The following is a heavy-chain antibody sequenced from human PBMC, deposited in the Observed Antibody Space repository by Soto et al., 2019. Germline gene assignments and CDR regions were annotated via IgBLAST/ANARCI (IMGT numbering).Heavy chain of an antibody. CDR2: ISGSGGST. Sequence: PGGSLRLSCAASGFTFSSYAMSWVRQAPGKGLEWVSAISGSGGSTYYADSVKGRFTISRDNSKNTLYLQMNSLRAEDTAVYYCAKIGRITIFGVVIMGNYFDYWGQGTLVTVSS. D-gene: IGHD3-3*01. V-gene: IGHV3-23*01. CDR1: GFTFSSYA. CDR3: AKIGRITIFGVVIMGNYFDY. J-gene: IGHJ4*02.